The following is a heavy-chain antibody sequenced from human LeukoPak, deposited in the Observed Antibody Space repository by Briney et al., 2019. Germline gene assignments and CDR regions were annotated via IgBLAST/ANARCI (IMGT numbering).Heavy chain of an antibody. D-gene: IGHD6-13*01. CDR2: ISSSGDRT. CDR1: GFTFTSYA. CDR3: ARDRGYSSSWYDWFDP. Sequence: GGSLRLSCAASGFTFTSYAMSWVRQAPGKGLEWVSTISSSGDRTYYADSVKGRFTISRDNSKNTLYLQMNSLRAEDTAVYYCARDRGYSSSWYDWFDPWGQGTLVTVSS. V-gene: IGHV3-23*01. J-gene: IGHJ5*02.